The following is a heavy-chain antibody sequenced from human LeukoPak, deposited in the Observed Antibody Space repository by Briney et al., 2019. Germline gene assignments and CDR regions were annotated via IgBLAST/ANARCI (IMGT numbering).Heavy chain of an antibody. Sequence: SETLSLTCTVSGGSISSYYWSWIRQPPGKGLEWIGYIYYSGSTNYDPSLKSRVTISVDTSKNQFSLKLSSVTAADTAVYYCARLRYGDYAVDYWGQGTLVTVSS. J-gene: IGHJ4*02. CDR2: IYYSGST. V-gene: IGHV4-59*08. CDR1: GGSISSYY. D-gene: IGHD4-17*01. CDR3: ARLRYGDYAVDY.